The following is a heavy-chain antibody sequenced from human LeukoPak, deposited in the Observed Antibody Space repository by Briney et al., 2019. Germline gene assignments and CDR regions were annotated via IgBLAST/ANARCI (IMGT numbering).Heavy chain of an antibody. CDR2: IQSDGVNK. J-gene: IGHJ4*02. D-gene: IGHD2-21*02. Sequence: GGSLRLSCAAPGFPFSNFAIHWVRQAPGKGLEWVTLIQSDGVNKYYADSVKGRFTISRDNSKNTLYLQMNSLTPEDTAVYYCAKGDSDKIDYWGQGSLVTVSS. CDR3: AKGDSDKIDY. CDR1: GFPFSNFA. V-gene: IGHV3-30*02.